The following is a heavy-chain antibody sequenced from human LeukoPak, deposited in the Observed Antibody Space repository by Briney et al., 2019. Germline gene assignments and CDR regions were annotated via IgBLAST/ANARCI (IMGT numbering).Heavy chain of an antibody. V-gene: IGHV1-2*02. Sequence: GASVKVSYKASGYTFTGYYMHWVRQAPGQGLEWMGWINPNSGGTNYAQKFQGRVTMTRDTSISTACMELSRLRSDDTAVYYCASPYCSSTSCYSQAAFDIWGQGTMVTVSS. CDR1: GYTFTGYY. CDR2: INPNSGGT. J-gene: IGHJ3*02. D-gene: IGHD2-2*02. CDR3: ASPYCSSTSCYSQAAFDI.